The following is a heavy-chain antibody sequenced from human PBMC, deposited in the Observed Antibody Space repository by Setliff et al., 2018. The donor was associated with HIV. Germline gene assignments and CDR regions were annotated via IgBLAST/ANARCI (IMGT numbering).Heavy chain of an antibody. CDR3: ARQLSNSLES. V-gene: IGHV1-2*02. CDR1: GYTFIDYF. D-gene: IGHD1-1*01. CDR2: ISTNNGDT. Sequence: GASVKVSCKASGYTFIDYFMHWVRQAPGQGLEWMGWISTNNGDTNIPQRFRGRVTMTRDTSINTAYMELSGLRSDDTAVYYGARQLSNSLESWGQGTPVTVSS. J-gene: IGHJ4*02.